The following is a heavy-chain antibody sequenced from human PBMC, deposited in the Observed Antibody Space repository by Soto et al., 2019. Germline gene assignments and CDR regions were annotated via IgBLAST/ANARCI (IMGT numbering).Heavy chain of an antibody. CDR2: MSHSGGT. D-gene: IGHD6-13*01. V-gene: IGHV4-34*01. J-gene: IGHJ3*02. Sequence: QVQLQQWGAGLLKPSETLSLTCAVYGGFVSSGSYYWSWIRQPPGQGLEWIGEMSHSGGTHFHPPLTSRVTMSVDTSMNHFSLKMNSVTAEDTALYYCARVERGTATAVVDACAIGGPATMVTVSS. CDR1: GGFVSSGSYY. CDR3: ARVERGTATAVVDACAI.